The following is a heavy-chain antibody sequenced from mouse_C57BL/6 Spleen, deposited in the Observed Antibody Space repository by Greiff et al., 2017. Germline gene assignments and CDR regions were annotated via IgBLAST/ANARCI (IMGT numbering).Heavy chain of an antibody. CDR1: GYTFTSYW. J-gene: IGHJ2*01. CDR3: EEAQSCFDY. CDR2: IYPGSGST. V-gene: IGHV1-55*01. Sequence: QVQLQQSGAELVKPGASVKMSCKASGYTFTSYWITWVKQRPGQGLEWIGDIYPGSGSTNYNQKFKSKATLTVATSSSTASMQLSSLTSEDSAVYSWEEAQSCFDYWGQGTTLTVSS.